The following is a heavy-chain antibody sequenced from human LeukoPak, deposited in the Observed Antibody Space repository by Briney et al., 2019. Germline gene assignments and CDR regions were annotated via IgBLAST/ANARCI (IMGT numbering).Heavy chain of an antibody. CDR3: ARASGNNYYDSSGCDY. Sequence: GASVKVSCKASGYTFTSYGISWVRQAPGQGLEWMGWISAYNGNTNYAQKLQGRVTMTTDISTSTAYMELRSLRSDDTAVYYCARASGNNYYDSSGCDYWGQGTLVTVSS. CDR1: GYTFTSYG. V-gene: IGHV1-18*01. D-gene: IGHD3-22*01. CDR2: ISAYNGNT. J-gene: IGHJ4*02.